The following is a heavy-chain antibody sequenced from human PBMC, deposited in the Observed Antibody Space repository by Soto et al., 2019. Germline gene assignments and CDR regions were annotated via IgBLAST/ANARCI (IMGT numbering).Heavy chain of an antibody. D-gene: IGHD3-22*01. CDR3: ANIIPYYYDSSGYS. CDR2: ISGSGGST. CDR1: GFTFSSYA. J-gene: IGHJ4*02. Sequence: GGSLRLSCAASGFTFSSYAMSWVRQAPGKGLEWVSAISGSGGSTYYADSVKGRFTISRDNSKNTLYLQMNSLRAEDTAVYYCANIIPYYYDSSGYSWGQGALVTVSS. V-gene: IGHV3-23*01.